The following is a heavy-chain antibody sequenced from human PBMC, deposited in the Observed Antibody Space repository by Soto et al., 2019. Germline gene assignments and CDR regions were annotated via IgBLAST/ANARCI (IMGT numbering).Heavy chain of an antibody. CDR2: ISQSGNT. V-gene: IGHV4-34*01. CDR3: ARAPKVSGSSQTRPDF. D-gene: IGHD6-6*01. Sequence: SETLSLTCSIYSGSFSGYYWSWIRQPPGKGLEWIGEISQSGNTNYSPSLRSRVSISIDTSKKQFSLNLASVSAADTAVYYCARAPKVSGSSQTRPDFWGQGTLVTVSS. J-gene: IGHJ4*02. CDR1: SGSFSGYY.